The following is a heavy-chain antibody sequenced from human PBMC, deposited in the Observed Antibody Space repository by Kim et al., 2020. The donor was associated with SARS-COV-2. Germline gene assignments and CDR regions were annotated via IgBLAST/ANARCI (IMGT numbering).Heavy chain of an antibody. J-gene: IGHJ4*02. D-gene: IGHD3-10*01. V-gene: IGHV4-39*01. CDR3: AGSITMVRGAKPKFDY. Sequence: SLKSRVTISVDTSKNQFSLKLGSVTGADTAVYYCAGSITMVRGAKPKFDYWGQGTLVTVSS.